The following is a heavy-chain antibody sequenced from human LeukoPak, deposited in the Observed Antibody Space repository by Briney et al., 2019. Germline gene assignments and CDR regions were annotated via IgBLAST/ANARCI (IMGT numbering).Heavy chain of an antibody. CDR1: GYTFTDYY. CDR3: ARDQSGSSGYSDY. J-gene: IGHJ4*02. V-gene: IGHV1-2*02. Sequence: ASVKVACKASGYTFTDYYMRWVRQAPGPGLEWIGWINPNSGGTNYAQKFQGRVTMTRDTSISTAYMELSRLRSDDTAVYYCARDQSGSSGYSDYWGQGTLVTVSS. CDR2: INPNSGGT. D-gene: IGHD3-22*01.